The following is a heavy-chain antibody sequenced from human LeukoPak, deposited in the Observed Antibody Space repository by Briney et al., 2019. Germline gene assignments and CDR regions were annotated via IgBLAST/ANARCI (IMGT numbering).Heavy chain of an antibody. D-gene: IGHD5-12*01. CDR1: GASIGSYY. J-gene: IGHJ4*02. CDR2: IYYSGTT. Sequence: SETLSLTCTVSGASIGSYYWNWIPQPPGKGLQWIGYIYYSGTTNYNPSLKSRVTISIDTSKNQFSLELSSVTAADTAVYYCARDGYSGYGPNVYFDYWGQGTLVTVSS. V-gene: IGHV4-59*01. CDR3: ARDGYSGYGPNVYFDY.